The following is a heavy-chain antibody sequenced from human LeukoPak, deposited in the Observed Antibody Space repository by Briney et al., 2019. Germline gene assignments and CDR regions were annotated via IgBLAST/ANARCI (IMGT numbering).Heavy chain of an antibody. Sequence: GASVKVSCKASGYTFTSYGISWVRQAPGQGLEWMGWISAYNGNTNYAQKLQGRVTMTTDTSTSTAYMELRSLRSDDTAVYYCARGRDGVVSFGRSIDYWGQGTLVTVSS. CDR3: ARGRDGVVSFGRSIDY. CDR2: ISAYNGNT. V-gene: IGHV1-18*01. D-gene: IGHD3-3*01. J-gene: IGHJ4*02. CDR1: GYTFTSYG.